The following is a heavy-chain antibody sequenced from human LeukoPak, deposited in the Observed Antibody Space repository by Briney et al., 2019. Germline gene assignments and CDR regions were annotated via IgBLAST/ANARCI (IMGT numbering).Heavy chain of an antibody. CDR2: INPNSGGT. CDR3: ARAYYGSGGRTYYFDY. CDR1: GYTFTGYY. D-gene: IGHD3-10*01. Sequence: GSSVKVSCKASGYTFTGYYMHWVRQAPGQGLEWMGWINPNSGGTNYEQKFQGRVTMTRDTSISTAYMELGRLGSDDTAVYSCARAYYGSGGRTYYFDYWGQGTLVTVSS. V-gene: IGHV1-2*02. J-gene: IGHJ4*02.